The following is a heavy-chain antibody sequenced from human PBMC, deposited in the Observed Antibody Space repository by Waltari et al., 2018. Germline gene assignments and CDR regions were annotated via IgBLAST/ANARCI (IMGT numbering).Heavy chain of an antibody. Sequence: QVQLQQSGPVLAKPWQTLSLTCPISGDGVSDAGWNRIRQSPSRGLEWLGRTYYKSKWNIDYAVTVQSRININADPSKNLVSLQLNSVTPEDTAVYYCTRGWLRTGFDYWGQGISVTVSS. CDR3: TRGWLRTGFDY. CDR2: TYYKSKWNI. D-gene: IGHD5-12*01. J-gene: IGHJ4*02. CDR1: GDGVSDAG. V-gene: IGHV6-1*01.